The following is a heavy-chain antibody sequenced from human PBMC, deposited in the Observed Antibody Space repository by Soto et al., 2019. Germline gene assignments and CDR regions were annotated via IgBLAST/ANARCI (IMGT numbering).Heavy chain of an antibody. V-gene: IGHV1-2*02. Sequence: VQSGAVVKKPGASVTVSCSASGYPVTAYYMHWVRQAPGRGLEWMGGINPATGAAKYTQPFQGRVTMTRDASTSTVFMELSGLTSEDTAVFYCARGGGVGVAGSAAFDMWGQGTLVTVSS. J-gene: IGHJ3*02. CDR2: INPATGAA. D-gene: IGHD3-3*01. CDR1: GYPVTAYY. CDR3: ARGGGVGVAGSAAFDM.